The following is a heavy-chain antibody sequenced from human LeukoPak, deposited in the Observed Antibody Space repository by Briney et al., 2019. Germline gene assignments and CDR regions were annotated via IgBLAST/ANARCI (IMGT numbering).Heavy chain of an antibody. J-gene: IGHJ4*02. Sequence: GGSLRLSCAASGFTFSSDWMSWVRQAPGKGLEWVANIKQDGSEKYYVDSVKGRFTISRDNAKNTLYLQMNSLRAEDTAVYYCARTHSSSYLYYFDYWGQGTLVTVSS. D-gene: IGHD6-6*01. CDR1: GFTFSSDW. CDR2: IKQDGSEK. V-gene: IGHV3-7*01. CDR3: ARTHSSSYLYYFDY.